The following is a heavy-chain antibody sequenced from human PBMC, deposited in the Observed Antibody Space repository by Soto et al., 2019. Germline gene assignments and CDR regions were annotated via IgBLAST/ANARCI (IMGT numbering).Heavy chain of an antibody. CDR3: AKEAGGYSYGYSRPVDY. V-gene: IGHV3-23*01. D-gene: IGHD5-18*01. J-gene: IGHJ4*02. CDR2: ISGSGGST. Sequence: EVQLLESGGGLVQPGGSLRLSCAASGFTFSSYAMSWVRQAPGKGLEWVSAISGSGGSTYYADSVKGRFTISRDNSKNTLYLQMNSLRAEDTAVYYCAKEAGGYSYGYSRPVDYWGQGTLVTVSS. CDR1: GFTFSSYA.